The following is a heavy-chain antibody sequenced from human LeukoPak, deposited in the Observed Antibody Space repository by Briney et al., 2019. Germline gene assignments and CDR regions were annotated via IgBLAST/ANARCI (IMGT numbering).Heavy chain of an antibody. D-gene: IGHD2-15*01. Sequence: GGSLRLSCAASGFTFTNAWMNWVRQAPGKGLEWVGCIKNKSNGGTTDYAAPVRGRFTISRDDSENTLYLQMNSLETEDTAVYYCTKDMETWGQGTLVTVSS. CDR3: TKDMET. CDR1: GFTFTNAW. CDR2: IKNKSNGGTT. J-gene: IGHJ5*02. V-gene: IGHV3-15*07.